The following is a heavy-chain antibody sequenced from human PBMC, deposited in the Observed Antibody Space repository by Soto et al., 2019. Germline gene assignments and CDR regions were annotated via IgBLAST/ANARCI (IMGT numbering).Heavy chain of an antibody. D-gene: IGHD4-17*01. CDR1: GYTFTGYY. V-gene: IGHV1-2*02. J-gene: IGHJ5*02. Sequence: ASAKVSCKASGYTFTGYYMHWVRQAPGQGLEWMGWINPNSGGTNYAQKFQGRVTMTRDTSISTAYMELSRLRSDDTAVYYCARDNKPDYGDYWFDPWGQGTLVTVSS. CDR3: ARDNKPDYGDYWFDP. CDR2: INPNSGGT.